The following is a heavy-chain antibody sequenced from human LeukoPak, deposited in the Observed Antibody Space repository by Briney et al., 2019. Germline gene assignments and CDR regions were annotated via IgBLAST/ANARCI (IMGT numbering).Heavy chain of an antibody. J-gene: IGHJ3*02. CDR2: IKQDGSEK. CDR1: GFTFSSYW. V-gene: IGHV3-7*01. Sequence: PGGSLRLSCAASGFTFSSYWMSWVRQAPGKGLEWVANIKQDGSEKYYVDSVKGRFTISRDNAKNSLYLQMNSLRAEDTAVYYCARDIVVVPVAIREAFDIWGQGTMVTVSS. CDR3: ARDIVVVPVAIREAFDI. D-gene: IGHD2-2*02.